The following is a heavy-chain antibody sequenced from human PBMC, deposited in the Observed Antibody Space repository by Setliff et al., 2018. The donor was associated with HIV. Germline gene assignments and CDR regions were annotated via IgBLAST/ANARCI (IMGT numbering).Heavy chain of an antibody. CDR2: LDPEDGET. V-gene: IGHV1-24*01. J-gene: IGHJ6*03. Sequence: ASVKVSCKISGYTLTELSIHWVRQAPGKGLEWMANLDPEDGETFYAQKFQGRVSIARDTSASTAYMELSSLRSEETAVYYCARVQTMAVAGTQYYYMDAWGKGTTVTVSS. CDR3: ARVQTMAVAGTQYYYMDA. CDR1: GYTLTELS. D-gene: IGHD6-19*01.